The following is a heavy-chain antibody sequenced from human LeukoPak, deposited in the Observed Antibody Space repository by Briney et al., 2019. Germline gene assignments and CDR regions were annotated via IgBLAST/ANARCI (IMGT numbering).Heavy chain of an antibody. CDR1: GVSISRYY. CDR3: TREGYSSPDY. D-gene: IGHD5-18*01. Sequence: SETLSLTCTVSGVSISRYYWSWIRQPAGKGLEWIGRIYTSGSTNYNPSLKSRVTISMDTSKNQFSLKLSAVTAADTAVYYCTREGYSSPDYWGQGTLVTVSS. CDR2: IYTSGST. V-gene: IGHV4-4*07. J-gene: IGHJ4*02.